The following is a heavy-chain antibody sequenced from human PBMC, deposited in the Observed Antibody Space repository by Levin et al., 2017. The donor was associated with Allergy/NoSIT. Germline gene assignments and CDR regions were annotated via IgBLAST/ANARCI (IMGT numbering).Heavy chain of an antibody. V-gene: IGHV4-34*12. J-gene: IGHJ3*02. CDR3: AGIPRMTTVTTTPTGDSFDI. CDR1: GGSFSGYY. D-gene: IGHD4-17*01. Sequence: RPSETLSLTCAVYGGSFSGYYWTWIRQPPGKGLEWIGEIIHSGSTNYNPPLKSRVTISVDTSKNQLFLKLNSVTAAETAVYCCAGIPRMTTVTTTPTGDSFDIWGQGTMVTVSS. CDR2: IIHSGST.